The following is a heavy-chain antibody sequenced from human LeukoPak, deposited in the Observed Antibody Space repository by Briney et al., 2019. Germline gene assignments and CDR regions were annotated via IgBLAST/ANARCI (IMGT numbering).Heavy chain of an antibody. D-gene: IGHD3-10*01. V-gene: IGHV1-69*05. J-gene: IGHJ6*03. Sequence: ASVKVSCKASGGTFSSYAISWVRQAPGQGLEWMGGIIPIFGTANYAQKFQGRVTITTDESTSTAYMELSSLRSEDTAVYYCAGAPGIPDYYYYYMDVWGKGTTVTVSS. CDR2: IIPIFGTA. CDR1: GGTFSSYA. CDR3: AGAPGIPDYYYYYMDV.